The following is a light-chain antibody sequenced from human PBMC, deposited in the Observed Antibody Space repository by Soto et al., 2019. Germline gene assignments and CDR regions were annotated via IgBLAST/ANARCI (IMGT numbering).Light chain of an antibody. V-gene: IGLV2-11*01. Sequence: QSALTQPRSVSGSPGQSVTISCTGTSSDVGSSNYVSWYQQYPGKAPKLMISEVSKRPSGVPDRFSGSKSGNTASLTISGLQADDEADYYCFSHAGSYVVFGGGTKLTVL. CDR2: EVS. CDR3: FSHAGSYVV. J-gene: IGLJ2*01. CDR1: SSDVGSSNY.